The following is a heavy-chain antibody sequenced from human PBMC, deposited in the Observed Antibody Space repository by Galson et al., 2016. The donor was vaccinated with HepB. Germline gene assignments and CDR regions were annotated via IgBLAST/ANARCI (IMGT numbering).Heavy chain of an antibody. CDR1: GFTFSKYA. CDR2: ISTNGINE. V-gene: IGHV3-30*18. D-gene: IGHD3-9*01. J-gene: IGHJ3*02. Sequence: SLRLSCAASGFTFSKYALHRVRQAPGKGLEWVAVISTNGINEKYEDSVKGRFTVSRDNSKNTVDLQMNSLRPEDTAVYYCAKDQGVLRHFDWLTYDAFDMWGQGTMVTVSS. CDR3: AKDQGVLRHFDWLTYDAFDM.